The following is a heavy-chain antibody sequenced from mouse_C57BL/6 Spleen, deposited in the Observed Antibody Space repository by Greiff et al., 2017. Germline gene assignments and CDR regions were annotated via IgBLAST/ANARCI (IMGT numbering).Heavy chain of an antibody. D-gene: IGHD2-5*01. CDR1: GFNIKDYY. J-gene: IGHJ4*01. CDR3: TTGDSINYPFAMDY. V-gene: IGHV14-1*01. Sequence: EVKLQESGAELVRPGASVKLSCTASGFNIKDYYMHWVKQRPEQGLEWIGRIDPEDGDTEYAPKFQGKATMTADTSSNTAYLQLSSLTSEDTAVYYCTTGDSINYPFAMDYWGQGTSVTVSS. CDR2: IDPEDGDT.